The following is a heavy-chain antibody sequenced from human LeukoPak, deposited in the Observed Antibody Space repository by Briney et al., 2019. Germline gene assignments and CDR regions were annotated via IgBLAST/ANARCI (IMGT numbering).Heavy chain of an antibody. V-gene: IGHV1-18*01. CDR1: GGTFSSYA. Sequence: GASVKVSCKASGGTFSSYAISWVRQAPGQGLEWMGWISTFNDNTNSAPKLQGRVIMTTDTSTSTAYMELRSLRSDDTAVYFCARDWCLRDYDGNSGCAFDIWGQGTMVTVSS. J-gene: IGHJ3*02. CDR2: ISTFNDNT. CDR3: ARDWCLRDYDGNSGCAFDI. D-gene: IGHD4-23*01.